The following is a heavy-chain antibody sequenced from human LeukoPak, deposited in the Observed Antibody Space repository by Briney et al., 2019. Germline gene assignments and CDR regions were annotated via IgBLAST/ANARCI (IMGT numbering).Heavy chain of an antibody. CDR1: GGSFSGHY. J-gene: IGHJ4*02. CDR2: INHSGST. CDR3: AKDQPPDY. D-gene: IGHD1-14*01. Sequence: SETLSLTCAVYGGSFSGHYWSWIRQPPGKGLEWIGEINHSGSTNYNPSLKSRVTISVDTSKNQFSLKLSSVTAADTAVYYCAKDQPPDYWGQGTLVTVSS. V-gene: IGHV4-34*01.